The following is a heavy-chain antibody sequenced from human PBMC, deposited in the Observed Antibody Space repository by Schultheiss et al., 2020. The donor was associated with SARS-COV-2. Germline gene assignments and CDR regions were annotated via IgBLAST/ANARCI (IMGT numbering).Heavy chain of an antibody. CDR1: GYSFSTSW. D-gene: IGHD6-13*01. Sequence: GGSLRLSCKGSGYSFSTSWIGWVRQMPGKGLEWMGIIYPGDSDTRYSPSFQGQVTISADKSISTAYLQWSSLKASDTAMYYCARRVAAAYDWFDPWGQGTLVTVSS. CDR3: ARRVAAAYDWFDP. J-gene: IGHJ5*02. V-gene: IGHV5-51*01. CDR2: IYPGDSDT.